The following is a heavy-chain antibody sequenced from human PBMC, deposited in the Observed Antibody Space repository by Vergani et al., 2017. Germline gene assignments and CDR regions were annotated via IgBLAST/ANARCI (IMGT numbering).Heavy chain of an antibody. CDR1: GFTFDDYA. J-gene: IGHJ4*02. V-gene: IGHV3-43*02. Sequence: EVQLVESGGGVVQPGGSLRLSCAASGFTFDDYAMHWVRQAPGKGLEWVSLISGDGGSTYYADSVNGRFTISRDNSKNSLYLQMNSLRTEDTALYYCAKDTGSSCPNYFDYWGQGTLVTVAS. D-gene: IGHD6-13*01. CDR2: ISGDGGST. CDR3: AKDTGSSCPNYFDY.